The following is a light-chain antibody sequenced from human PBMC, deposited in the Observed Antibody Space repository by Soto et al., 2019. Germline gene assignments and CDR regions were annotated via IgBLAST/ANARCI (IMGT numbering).Light chain of an antibody. CDR2: EIR. CDR1: SSDVGGYNY. Sequence: QSALTQPASVSGSPGQSITISCTGTSSDVGGYNYVSWYQQHPGEAPKLMIYEIRNRPSGVSNRFSGSKSGNTASLTISGLQAEDEADYYCTSYTTSSTLYVFGTGTKGTVL. J-gene: IGLJ1*01. V-gene: IGLV2-14*01. CDR3: TSYTTSSTLYV.